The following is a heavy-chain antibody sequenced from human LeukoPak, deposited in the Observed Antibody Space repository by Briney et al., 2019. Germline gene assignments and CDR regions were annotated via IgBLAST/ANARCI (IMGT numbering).Heavy chain of an antibody. Sequence: ASVKVSCKASGYTFTSYGISWVRQAPGQGLEWMGWIGAYNGNTNYAQKLQGRVTMTTDTSTSTAYMELRSLRSDDTAVYYCARVPVLWFGEFNFQHWGQGTLVTVSS. CDR2: IGAYNGNT. CDR3: ARVPVLWFGEFNFQH. CDR1: GYTFTSYG. V-gene: IGHV1-18*04. J-gene: IGHJ1*01. D-gene: IGHD3-10*01.